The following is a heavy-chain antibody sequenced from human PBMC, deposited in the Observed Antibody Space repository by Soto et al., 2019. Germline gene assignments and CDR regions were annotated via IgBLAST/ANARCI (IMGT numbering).Heavy chain of an antibody. V-gene: IGHV3-49*03. CDR3: TIDPQPYAMDAFDI. Sequence: PGGSLRLSCIASGFTFGDYAMSWFRQAPGKGLEWVGFIRSKGYGGTTEYAVSVKGRFTIARDNSKSIAYLQMNRLKTEDTAVYYCTIDPQPYAMDAFDIWGQGTMVTVSS. D-gene: IGHD2-8*01. CDR1: GFTFGDYA. J-gene: IGHJ3*02. CDR2: IRSKGYGGTT.